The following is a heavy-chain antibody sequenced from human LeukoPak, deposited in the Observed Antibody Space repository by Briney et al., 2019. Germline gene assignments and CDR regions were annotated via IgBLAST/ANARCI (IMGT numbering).Heavy chain of an antibody. J-gene: IGHJ5*02. CDR2: IYTSGST. CDR1: GGSISSYY. Sequence: SETLSLTCTVSGGSISSYYWSWIRQPAGKGLEWIGRIYTSGSTNYNPSLKSRVTMSVDTSNNQFSLKLSSVTAADTAVYYCARHYYGFWSGYPNNWFDPWGQGTLVTVSS. D-gene: IGHD3-3*01. V-gene: IGHV4-4*07. CDR3: ARHYYGFWSGYPNNWFDP.